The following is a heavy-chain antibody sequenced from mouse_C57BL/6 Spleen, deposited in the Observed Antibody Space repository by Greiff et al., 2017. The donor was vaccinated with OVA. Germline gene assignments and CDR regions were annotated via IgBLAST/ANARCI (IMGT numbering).Heavy chain of an antibody. Sequence: QVHVKQSGAELARPGASVKLSCKASGYTFTSYGISWVKQRTGQGLEWIGEIYPRSGNTYYNEKFKGKATLTADKSSSTAYMELRSLTSEDSAVYFCARMGYYGSSLYYFDYWGQGTTLTVSS. CDR3: ARMGYYGSSLYYFDY. CDR2: IYPRSGNT. V-gene: IGHV1-81*01. J-gene: IGHJ2*01. D-gene: IGHD1-1*01. CDR1: GYTFTSYG.